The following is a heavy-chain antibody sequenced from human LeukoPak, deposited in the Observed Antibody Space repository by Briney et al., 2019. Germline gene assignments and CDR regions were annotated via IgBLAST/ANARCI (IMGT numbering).Heavy chain of an antibody. J-gene: IGHJ5*02. CDR3: ARDLNILTGRGSNWFDP. Sequence: ASVKVSCKASGYTFTGYYMHWVRQAPGQGLEWLGWINPNSGGTNYAQKFQGRVTMTRDTSISTAYMELSRLRSDDTAVYYCARDLNILTGRGSNWFDPWGQGTLVTVSS. CDR1: GYTFTGYY. CDR2: INPNSGGT. V-gene: IGHV1-2*02. D-gene: IGHD3-9*01.